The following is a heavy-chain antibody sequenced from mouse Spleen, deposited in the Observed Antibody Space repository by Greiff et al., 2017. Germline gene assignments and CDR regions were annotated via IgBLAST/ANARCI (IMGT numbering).Heavy chain of an antibody. D-gene: IGHD2-3*01. CDR2: ISSGSSTI. Sequence: EVKLMESGGGLVKPGGSLKLSCAASGFTFSDYGMHWVRQAPEKGLEWVAYISSGSSTIYYADTVKGRFTISRDNAKNTLFLQMTSLRSEDTAMYYCARRNGYYSFAYWGQGTLVTVSA. CDR3: ARRNGYYSFAY. V-gene: IGHV5-17*01. J-gene: IGHJ3*01. CDR1: GFTFSDYG.